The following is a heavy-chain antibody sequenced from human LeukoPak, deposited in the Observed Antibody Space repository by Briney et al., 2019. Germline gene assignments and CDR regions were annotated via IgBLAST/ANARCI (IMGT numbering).Heavy chain of an antibody. CDR3: AKDLLFGGSSTSPGHDY. CDR1: GFTFSSYG. J-gene: IGHJ4*02. D-gene: IGHD2-2*01. CDR2: IRYDGSNK. Sequence: QPGGSLRLSCAASGFTFSSYGMHWVRQAPGKGLEWVAFIRYDGSNKYYADSVKGRFTISRDNSKNTLYLQMNSLRAEDTAVYYCAKDLLFGGSSTSPGHDYWGQGTLVTVSS. V-gene: IGHV3-30*02.